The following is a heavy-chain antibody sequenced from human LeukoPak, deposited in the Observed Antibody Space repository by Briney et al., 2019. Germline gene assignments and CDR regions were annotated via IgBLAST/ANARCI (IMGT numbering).Heavy chain of an antibody. V-gene: IGHV3-21*04. CDR3: AKFAWYNYLDY. D-gene: IGHD6-13*01. CDR2: ISSSSSYI. J-gene: IGHJ4*02. CDR1: GFTFSNYV. Sequence: NPGGSLRLSCAASGFTFSNYVMNWVRQAPGKGLEWVSSISSSSSYIYYADSVRGRFSISRDNPKNTLYLQMNSLRAEDAAVYYCAKFAWYNYLDYWGQGTLVTVSS.